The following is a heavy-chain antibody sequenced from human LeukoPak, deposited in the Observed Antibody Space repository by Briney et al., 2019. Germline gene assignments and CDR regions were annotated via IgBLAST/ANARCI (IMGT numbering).Heavy chain of an antibody. CDR2: IYSGGAT. CDR1: GFTVNTNY. V-gene: IGHV3-66*01. CDR3: ARYRMVVPFDY. Sequence: GGSLRLSCAASGFTVNTNYISWVRQAPGKGLEWVSVIYSGGATYYADSVKGRFTISRDNAKDSLYLQMNSLRAEDTAVYYCARYRMVVPFDYWGQGTLVTVSS. D-gene: IGHD2-15*01. J-gene: IGHJ4*02.